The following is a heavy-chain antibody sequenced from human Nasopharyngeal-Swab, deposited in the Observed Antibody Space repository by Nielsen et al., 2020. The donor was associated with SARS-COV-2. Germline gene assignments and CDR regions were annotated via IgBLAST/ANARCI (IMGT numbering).Heavy chain of an antibody. CDR3: AGGEPIFVVVPGANGGDYFDY. J-gene: IGHJ4*02. CDR2: ISAYNGNT. Sequence: ASVKVSCKASGYTFTSYGISWVRQAPGQGLEWMGWISAYNGNTNYAQKLQGRVTMTTDTSTSTAYMELRSLRSDDTAVYFCAGGEPIFVVVPGANGGDYFDYWGQGTLVTVSS. D-gene: IGHD2-2*01. V-gene: IGHV1-18*01. CDR1: GYTFTSYG.